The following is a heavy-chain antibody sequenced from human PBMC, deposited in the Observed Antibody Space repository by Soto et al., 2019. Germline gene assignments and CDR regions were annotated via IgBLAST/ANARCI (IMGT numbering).Heavy chain of an antibody. CDR1: GFSLITNGVG. CDR2: INWDDDK. CDR3: AQSGVYGDYGY. D-gene: IGHD4-17*01. J-gene: IGHJ4*02. Sequence: QITLKESGPTLVKPTQTLTLTCTFSGFSLITNGVGVGWIRQPPGKALEWLALINWDDDKRYSPSLKRRLTLTKDTSKNQVVLTMTNMDPVDTATYYCAQSGVYGDYGYWGQGTLVTVSS. V-gene: IGHV2-5*02.